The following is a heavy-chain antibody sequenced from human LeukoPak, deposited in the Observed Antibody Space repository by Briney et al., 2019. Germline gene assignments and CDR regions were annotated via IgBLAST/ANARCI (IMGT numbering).Heavy chain of an antibody. Sequence: PGGSLRLSCAASGFTFSSYAMHWDRQAPGKGLEWVAVISYDGSNKYYADSVKGRFTISRDNSKNTLYLQMNSLRAEDTAVYYCATHSDDYGDYPGIYWGQGTLVTVSS. V-gene: IGHV3-30-3*01. CDR1: GFTFSSYA. CDR2: ISYDGSNK. D-gene: IGHD4-17*01. J-gene: IGHJ4*02. CDR3: ATHSDDYGDYPGIY.